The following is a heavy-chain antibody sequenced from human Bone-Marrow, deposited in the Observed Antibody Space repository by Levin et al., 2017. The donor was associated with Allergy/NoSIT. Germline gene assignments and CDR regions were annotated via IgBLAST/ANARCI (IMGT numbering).Heavy chain of an antibody. V-gene: IGHV3-15*01. CDR3: STGVFITGTTRNYYTVDV. CDR1: GFTFTSAW. CDR2: IKSKTDGGTT. Sequence: KAGGSLRLSCAASGFTFTSAWMDWVRQAPGKGLEWVGHIKSKTDGGTTDYAAPVKGRFTISRDDSNHTLYLQMNSLKSEDTAVYFCSTGVFITGTTRNYYTVDVWGQGTTVTVSS. J-gene: IGHJ6*02. D-gene: IGHD1-20*01.